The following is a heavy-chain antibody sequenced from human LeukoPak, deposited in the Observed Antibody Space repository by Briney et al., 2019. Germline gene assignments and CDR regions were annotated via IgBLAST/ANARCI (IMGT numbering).Heavy chain of an antibody. CDR2: IYHSGST. J-gene: IGHJ4*02. Sequence: SETLSLTCTVSGYSISSGYYWGWIRPPPGKGLEWIGSIYHSGSTYYNPSLKSRVTISVDTSKNQFSLKLSSVTAADTAVYYCARDRGELRYYFDYWGQGTLVTVSS. CDR3: ARDRGELRYYFDY. D-gene: IGHD1-26*01. CDR1: GYSISSGYY. V-gene: IGHV4-38-2*02.